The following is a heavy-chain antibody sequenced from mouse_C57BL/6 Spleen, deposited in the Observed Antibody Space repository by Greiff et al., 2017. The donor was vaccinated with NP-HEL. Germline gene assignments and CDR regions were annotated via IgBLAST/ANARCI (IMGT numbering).Heavy chain of an antibody. V-gene: IGHV1-64*01. CDR3: ARRFYYGSSYDYFDY. Sequence: VQLQQPGTELVKPGASVKLSCKASGYTFTSYWMHWVKQRPGQGLEWIGMIHPNSGSTNYNEKFKSKATLTVDKSSSTAYMQLSSLTSEDSAVYYCARRFYYGSSYDYFDYWGQGTTLTGSS. CDR1: GYTFTSYW. D-gene: IGHD1-1*01. J-gene: IGHJ2*01. CDR2: IHPNSGST.